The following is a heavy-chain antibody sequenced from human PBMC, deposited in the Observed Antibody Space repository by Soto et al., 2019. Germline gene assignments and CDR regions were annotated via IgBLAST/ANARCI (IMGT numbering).Heavy chain of an antibody. Sequence: QVRLVESGGGVVQPGRSLRLSCAASGFTFSSYGMHWVRQAPGKGLEWVAVISYDGSNKYYADSVKGRFTISRDNSKNTLYLQMNSLRAEDTAVYYCARGGASFYWGQGTLVTVSS. CDR1: GFTFSSYG. V-gene: IGHV3-30*03. CDR2: ISYDGSNK. D-gene: IGHD1-26*01. CDR3: ARGGASFY. J-gene: IGHJ4*02.